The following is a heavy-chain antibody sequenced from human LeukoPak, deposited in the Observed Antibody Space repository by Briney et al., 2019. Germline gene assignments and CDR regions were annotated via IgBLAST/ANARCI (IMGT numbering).Heavy chain of an antibody. CDR3: ANVGATPRHDAAPDHDAFDI. D-gene: IGHD5-12*01. CDR2: ISGSGGST. J-gene: IGHJ3*02. V-gene: IGHV3-23*01. CDR1: GFTFSSYA. Sequence: GGSLRLSCAASGFTFSSYAMSWVRQAPGKGLEWVSAISGSGGSTYYADSVKGRFTISRDNSKNTLYLQMNSLRAEDTAVYYCANVGATPRHDAAPDHDAFDIWGQGTMVTVSS.